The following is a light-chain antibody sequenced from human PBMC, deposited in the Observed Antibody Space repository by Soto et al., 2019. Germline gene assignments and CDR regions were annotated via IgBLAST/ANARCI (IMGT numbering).Light chain of an antibody. CDR2: GAS. V-gene: IGKV3-15*01. CDR1: QSVGSN. Sequence: EIVMTQSPATLSVSPGEGATLSCSASQSVGSNLAWYQQKHGQAPRLLIYGASTRATGMPARFSGSGSGTEFTLTISSLQSEDFAVYYCQQYDKWPLAFGGGTKVEIK. J-gene: IGKJ4*01. CDR3: QQYDKWPLA.